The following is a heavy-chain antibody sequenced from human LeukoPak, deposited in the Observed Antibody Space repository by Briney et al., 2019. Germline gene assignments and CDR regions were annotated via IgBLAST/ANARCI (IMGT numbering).Heavy chain of an antibody. CDR2: ISGDGIST. Sequence: GGSLRLSCAASGFTFDEYAMHWVRQAPGKGLEWVSLISGDGISTYYADSVKGRFTISRDNSKNSLYLQMNGLRTQDTALYYCVKDSPIERFQHWGQGTLVTVSS. V-gene: IGHV3-43*02. CDR1: GFTFDEYA. D-gene: IGHD2/OR15-2a*01. J-gene: IGHJ1*01. CDR3: VKDSPIERFQH.